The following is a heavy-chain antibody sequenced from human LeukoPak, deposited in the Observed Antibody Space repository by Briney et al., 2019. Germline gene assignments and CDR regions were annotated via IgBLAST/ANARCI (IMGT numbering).Heavy chain of an antibody. CDR3: ARDGYYGSGRPFDY. Sequence: PGRSLRLSCAASGFTFSSYGMHWVRQAPGKGLEWVAVIWYDGSNKYYADSVKGRLTISRDNSKNTLYLQMNSLRADDTAVYYCARDGYYGSGRPFDYWGQGALVSVSS. J-gene: IGHJ4*02. D-gene: IGHD3-10*01. V-gene: IGHV3-33*01. CDR1: GFTFSSYG. CDR2: IWYDGSNK.